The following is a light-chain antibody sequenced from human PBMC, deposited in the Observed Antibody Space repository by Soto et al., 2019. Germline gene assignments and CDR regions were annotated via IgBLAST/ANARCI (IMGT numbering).Light chain of an antibody. J-gene: IGKJ3*01. CDR3: QQYYSTPLT. Sequence: DIVMTQSPDSLAVSLGERATINCKSSQSVLYSSNNKNYLAWYQQKPGQPPKLLIYWASTRESGVPDRFSGSGSGTDVTLTIRSLQAEDVAVFYCQQYYSTPLTFGPGTKVDIK. V-gene: IGKV4-1*01. CDR1: QSVLYSSNNKNY. CDR2: WAS.